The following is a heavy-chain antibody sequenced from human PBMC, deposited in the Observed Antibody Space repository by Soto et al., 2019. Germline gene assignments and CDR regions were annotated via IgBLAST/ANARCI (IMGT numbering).Heavy chain of an antibody. V-gene: IGHV3-33*05. CDR1: GFIFSGYG. CDR3: AIELGIGSYFLAMDV. CDR2: ISYDGSKT. Sequence: QLVESGGGVVQPGRSLRLSCSASGFIFSGYGMHWVRQAPGKGLEWVAVISYDGSKTYYGDSLKGRFTISRDNSKNTVFLQAMSLRDEDTGVYYCAIELGIGSYFLAMDVWGQGTTVTVSS. D-gene: IGHD1-26*01. J-gene: IGHJ6*02.